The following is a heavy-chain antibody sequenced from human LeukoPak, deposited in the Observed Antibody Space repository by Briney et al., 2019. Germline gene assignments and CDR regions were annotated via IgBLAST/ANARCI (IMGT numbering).Heavy chain of an antibody. CDR1: GGSISSYY. V-gene: IGHV4-59*01. Sequence: PETLSLTCTVSGGSISSYYWSWIRQPPGKGLEWIGYIYYSGSTNYNPSLKSRVTISVDTSKNQFSLKLSSVTAADTAVYYCTRDFPYDYVWGSYRHGFDIWGQGTMVTVSS. J-gene: IGHJ3*02. CDR3: TRDFPYDYVWGSYRHGFDI. D-gene: IGHD3-16*02. CDR2: IYYSGST.